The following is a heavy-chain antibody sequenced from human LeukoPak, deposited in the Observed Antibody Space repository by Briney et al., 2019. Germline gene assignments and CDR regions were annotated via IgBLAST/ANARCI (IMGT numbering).Heavy chain of an antibody. CDR2: IYPSGTT. D-gene: IGHD3-22*01. J-gene: IGHJ4*02. Sequence: SETLSLTCTVSGASISNYYWTWIRQPAAQGLEWIGRIYPSGTTNYNPSLKGRVTMSVDTSNNQFSLKLSSVTAADTAVYYCARNYYDRFNFDYWGQGTLVTVSS. CDR1: GASISNYY. CDR3: ARNYYDRFNFDY. V-gene: IGHV4-4*07.